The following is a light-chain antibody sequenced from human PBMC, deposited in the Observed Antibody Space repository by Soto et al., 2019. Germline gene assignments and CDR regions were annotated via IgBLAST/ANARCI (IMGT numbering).Light chain of an antibody. CDR2: GAS. CDR1: QSVSSSY. V-gene: IGKV3-20*01. J-gene: IGKJ1*01. CDR3: QQYGSSPRT. Sequence: EIVLTQSPGTLSLSPGERATLSCRASQSVSSSYLAWYQQKPGQAPRLLIYGASSRATGIPDRFSGSGSGTDFTLTISRLGPEDFEVYYCQQYGSSPRTFGQGTQVEIK.